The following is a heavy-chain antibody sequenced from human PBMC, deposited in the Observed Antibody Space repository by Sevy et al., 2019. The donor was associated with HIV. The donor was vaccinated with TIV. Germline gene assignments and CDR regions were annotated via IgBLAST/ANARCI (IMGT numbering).Heavy chain of an antibody. CDR1: GYTLTQLS. D-gene: IGHD3-10*01. V-gene: IGHV1-24*01. CDR3: LDERGCEGRGTTIGDTSTDTAYMGLRSLRSEETAEYYCAATKDYYDSSGSPFDY. CDR2: FDPEDGET. Sequence: ASVKVSCKVSGYTLTQLSMHWVRQAPGKGLEWMGSFDPEDGETLYAQKFQGRVTMTEDTSTDTAYMELRSLRSEDTEDGKNLDERGCEGRGTTIGDTSTDTAYMGLRSLRSEETAEYYCAATKDYYDSSGSPFDYWGQGTLVTVSS. J-gene: IGHJ4*02.